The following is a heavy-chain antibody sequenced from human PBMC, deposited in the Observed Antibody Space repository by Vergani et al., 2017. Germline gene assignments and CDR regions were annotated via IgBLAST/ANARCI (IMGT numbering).Heavy chain of an antibody. CDR1: GGSISSYY. J-gene: IGHJ4*02. CDR3: ARAVYGDYGVFDY. D-gene: IGHD4-17*01. CDR2: IYYSGST. Sequence: QVQLQESGPGLVKPSETLSLTCTVSGGSISSYYWSWIRQPPGKGLEWIGYIYYSGSTNCNPSLKSRVTISVDTSKNQFSLKLSSVTAADTAVYYCARAVYGDYGVFDYWGQGTLVTVSS. V-gene: IGHV4-59*01.